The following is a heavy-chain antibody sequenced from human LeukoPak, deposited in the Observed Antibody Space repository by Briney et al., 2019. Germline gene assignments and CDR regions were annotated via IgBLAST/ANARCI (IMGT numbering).Heavy chain of an antibody. D-gene: IGHD3-10*01. V-gene: IGHV1-2*02. CDR3: ARDSFRGVLQNWFYP. CDR2: INPNSGGT. Sequence: ASVKVSCKASGYTFTGYYMHWVRQAPGQGLEWMGWINPNSGGTNYAQKFQGRVTMTRDTSISTAYMELSRLRSDDTAVYYCARDSFRGVLQNWFYPWGQGTLVTVSS. CDR1: GYTFTGYY. J-gene: IGHJ5*02.